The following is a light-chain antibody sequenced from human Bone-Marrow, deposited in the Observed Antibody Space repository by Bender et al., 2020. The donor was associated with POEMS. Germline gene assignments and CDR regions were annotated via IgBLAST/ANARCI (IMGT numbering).Light chain of an antibody. J-gene: IGLJ3*02. V-gene: IGLV2-23*02. Sequence: QSVLTQPPSASGTPGQRVTISCSGGSSNIGAHAVNWYQRHPGKASKLIIYEVTKRPSGVSNRFSGSKSGNTASLTISGLQAEDEADYFWSIYEPTTTLWVFGGGTKLTVL. CDR1: SSNIGAHA. CDR2: EVT. CDR3: SIYEPTTTLWV.